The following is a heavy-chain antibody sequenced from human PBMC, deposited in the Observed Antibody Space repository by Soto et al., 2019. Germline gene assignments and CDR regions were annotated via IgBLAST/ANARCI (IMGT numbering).Heavy chain of an antibody. CDR1: GFSLSTSGMC. D-gene: IGHD3-3*01. Sequence: SGPTLVNPTQTLTLTCTFSGFSLSTSGMCVSWIRQPPGKALEWLARIDWDDDKYYSTSLKTRLTISKDTSKNQVVLTMSNMDPVDTATYFFALLSSFYDFWSGPKDYYYYGMDVWGQWTTVTVSS. CDR2: IDWDDDK. J-gene: IGHJ6*02. V-gene: IGHV2-70*11. CDR3: ALLSSFYDFWSGPKDYYYYGMDV.